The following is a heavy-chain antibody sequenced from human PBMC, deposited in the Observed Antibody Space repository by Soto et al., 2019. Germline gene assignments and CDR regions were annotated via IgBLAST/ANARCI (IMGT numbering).Heavy chain of an antibody. CDR3: ARPNWNSRGGVYNL. Sequence: QARLVESGGGLVEPGGSLRLSCTASGFTFGDFYMMWFRQAPGRGLEWISYITKPGTAIYHADPVKGRFSVSRDNARSPLYLQMNSLRAEDTAVYYCARPNWNSRGGVYNLWGQGPLVTVPS. V-gene: IGHV3-11*01. J-gene: IGHJ1*01. CDR2: ITKPGTAI. D-gene: IGHD3-16*01. CDR1: GFTFGDFY.